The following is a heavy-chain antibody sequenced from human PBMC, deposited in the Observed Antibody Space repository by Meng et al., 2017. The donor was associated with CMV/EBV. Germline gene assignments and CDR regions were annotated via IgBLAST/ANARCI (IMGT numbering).Heavy chain of an antibody. CDR3: ARDVSDFWSGYLPHYYYYYGMDV. CDR2: IKQDGSEK. Sequence: GESLKISCAASGFTFSSYWMSWVRQAPGKGLEWVANIKQDGSEKYYVDSVKGRFTISRDNAKNSLYLQMNSMRAEDTAVYYGARDVSDFWSGYLPHYYYYYGMDVWGQGTTVTVSS. CDR1: GFTFSSYW. V-gene: IGHV3-7*01. J-gene: IGHJ6*02. D-gene: IGHD3-3*01.